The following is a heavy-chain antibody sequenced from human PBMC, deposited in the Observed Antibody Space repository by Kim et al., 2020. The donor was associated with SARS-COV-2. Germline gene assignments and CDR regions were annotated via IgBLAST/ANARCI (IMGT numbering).Heavy chain of an antibody. CDR2: ISYDGSNK. D-gene: IGHD3-9*01. CDR1: GFTFSSYG. Sequence: GGSLRLSCAASGFTFSSYGMHWVRQAPGKGLEWVAVISYDGSNKYYADSVKGRFTISRDNSKNTLYLQMNSLRAEDTAVYYCAKDGWMYYDILTGYYREGFQAGYGMDVWGQGTTVTVSS. J-gene: IGHJ6*02. V-gene: IGHV3-30*18. CDR3: AKDGWMYYDILTGYYREGFQAGYGMDV.